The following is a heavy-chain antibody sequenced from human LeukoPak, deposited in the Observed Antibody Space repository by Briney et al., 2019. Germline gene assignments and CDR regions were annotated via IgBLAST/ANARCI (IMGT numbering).Heavy chain of an antibody. CDR3: ARDGLYYDYVWEPKTTTLFDP. CDR1: RYTFTNSY. D-gene: IGHD3-16*01. J-gene: IGHJ5*02. CDR2: INPDGGNT. V-gene: IGHV1-46*01. Sequence: GASVKVSCKASRYTFTNSYIHWVRQAPGQVLEWMGLINPDGGNTNYAQNFQGRVTLTRDTSTSTVYMELSRLRSDDTAVYYCARDGLYYDYVWEPKTTTLFDPWGQGTLVTVSS.